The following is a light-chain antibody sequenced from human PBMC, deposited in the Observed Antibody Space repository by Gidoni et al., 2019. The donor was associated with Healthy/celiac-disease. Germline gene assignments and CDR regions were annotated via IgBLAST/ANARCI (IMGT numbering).Light chain of an antibody. CDR3: QLWDSSTAHYV. J-gene: IGLJ1*01. CDR1: HIGSKN. Sequence: SYELTQPLSVSVALGQTARITCGGNHIGSKNVHWYQQKPGQAPVPVIYRDSNRPSGIPERFSGSNSGNTATLTISRAQAGDEADYYCQLWDSSTAHYVFGTATKVTVL. CDR2: RDS. V-gene: IGLV3-9*01.